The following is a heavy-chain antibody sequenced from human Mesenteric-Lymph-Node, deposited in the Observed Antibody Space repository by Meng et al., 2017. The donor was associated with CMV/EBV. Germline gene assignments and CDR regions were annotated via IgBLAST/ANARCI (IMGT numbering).Heavy chain of an antibody. J-gene: IGHJ4*02. V-gene: IGHV1-3*01. Sequence: SCKSSGYTFNNSAMTWVRQAPGEGLEWMGWINADNGNTKYSQKCQGRVIFTRDTSASTAYMELSSLRSEDTAVYSCARGSDWGYVVDYWGQGTLVTVSS. CDR3: ARGSDWGYVVDY. D-gene: IGHD5-12*01. CDR2: INADNGNT. CDR1: GYTFNNSA.